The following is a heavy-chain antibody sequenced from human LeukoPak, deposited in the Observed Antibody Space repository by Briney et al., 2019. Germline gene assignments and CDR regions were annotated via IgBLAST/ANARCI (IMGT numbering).Heavy chain of an antibody. D-gene: IGHD1-1*01. CDR2: IKEDGSVK. CDR1: GFTFSSSW. Sequence: GGSLRLSCAASGFTFSSSWMTWVRQAPGKGLEWVANIKEDGSVKQYVDSMKGRFTISRDNAKNSLFLQMNSLGAEDTAVYYCARSVHWAFDMWGQGTMVTVSS. V-gene: IGHV3-7*01. CDR3: ARSVHWAFDM. J-gene: IGHJ3*02.